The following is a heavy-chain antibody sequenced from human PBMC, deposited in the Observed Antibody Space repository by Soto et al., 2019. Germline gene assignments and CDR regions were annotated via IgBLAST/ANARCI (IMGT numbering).Heavy chain of an antibody. CDR2: INHSGST. D-gene: IGHD6-6*01. V-gene: IGHV4-34*01. CDR3: ARGSIAALGY. Sequence: PSETLSLTCAVYGGSFSGYYWSWIRQPPGKGLEWIGEINHSGSTNYNPPLKSRVTISVDTSKNQFSLKLSSVTAADTAVYYCARGSIAALGYWGQGTVVTVSS. J-gene: IGHJ4*02. CDR1: GGSFSGYY.